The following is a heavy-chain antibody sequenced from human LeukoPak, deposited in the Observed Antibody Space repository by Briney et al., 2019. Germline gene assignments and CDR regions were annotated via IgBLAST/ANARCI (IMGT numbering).Heavy chain of an antibody. J-gene: IGHJ3*02. Sequence: GGSLRLSCAASGFTFSSYAMHWVRQAPGKGLEWVAVISYDGSNKYYADSVKGRFTISRDNSKNTLYLQMNSLRAEDTAVYYCAREGFRCSSTSCYFGAFDIWGQGTMVTVSS. CDR3: AREGFRCSSTSCYFGAFDI. D-gene: IGHD2-2*01. CDR1: GFTFSSYA. V-gene: IGHV3-30*04. CDR2: ISYDGSNK.